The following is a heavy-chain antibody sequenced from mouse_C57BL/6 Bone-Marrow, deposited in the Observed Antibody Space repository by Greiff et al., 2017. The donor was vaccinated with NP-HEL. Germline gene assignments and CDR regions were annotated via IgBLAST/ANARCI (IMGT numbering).Heavy chain of an antibody. V-gene: IGHV5-6*01. Sequence: VQLKESGGDLVKPGGSLKLSCAASGFTFSSYGMSWVRQTPDKRLEWVATISSGGSYTYYPDSVKGRFTISRDNAKNTLYLQMSSLKSEDTAMYYCARRGQLRLRSAMDYWGQGTSVTVSS. CDR1: GFTFSSYG. D-gene: IGHD3-2*02. CDR2: ISSGGSYT. J-gene: IGHJ4*01. CDR3: ARRGQLRLRSAMDY.